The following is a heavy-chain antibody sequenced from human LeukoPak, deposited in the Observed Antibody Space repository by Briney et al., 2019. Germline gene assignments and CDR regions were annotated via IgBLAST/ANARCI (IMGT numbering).Heavy chain of an antibody. Sequence: GASVKVSCKASGGTFSSYAISWVRQAPGQGLEWMGGIIPIFGTANYAQKFQGRVTITTDESTSTAYMELSSLRSEDTAVYYCARVPTVSAAGTQFDYWGQGTLVTVSS. D-gene: IGHD6-13*01. CDR1: GGTFSSYA. CDR2: IIPIFGTA. V-gene: IGHV1-69*05. J-gene: IGHJ4*02. CDR3: ARVPTVSAAGTQFDY.